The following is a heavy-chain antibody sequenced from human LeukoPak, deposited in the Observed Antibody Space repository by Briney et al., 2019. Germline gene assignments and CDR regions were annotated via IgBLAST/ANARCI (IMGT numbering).Heavy chain of an antibody. CDR1: GFTFNSYA. CDR2: ISGSGGDT. Sequence: GGSLRLSCAASGFTFNSYAMIWVRQAPGKGLEWVSGISGSGGDTHYAESVKGRFTISRDNSKNTLYLQMNSLRAEDTAVYYCARGRDGYNSPFDYWGQGTLVAVSS. D-gene: IGHD5-24*01. J-gene: IGHJ4*02. V-gene: IGHV3-23*01. CDR3: ARGRDGYNSPFDY.